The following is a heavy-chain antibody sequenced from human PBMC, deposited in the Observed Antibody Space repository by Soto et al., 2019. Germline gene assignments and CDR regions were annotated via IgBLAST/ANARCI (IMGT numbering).Heavy chain of an antibody. CDR3: ASGTIYGDYEARTFDP. Sequence: ASVKVSCKASGGTFSSYAISWVRQAPGQGLEWMGGIIPIFGTANYAQKFQGRVTITADESTSTAYMELSSLRSEDTAMYYCASGTIYGDYEARTFDPWGQGTRVTVSS. D-gene: IGHD4-17*01. J-gene: IGHJ5*02. CDR2: IIPIFGTA. V-gene: IGHV1-69*13. CDR1: GGTFSSYA.